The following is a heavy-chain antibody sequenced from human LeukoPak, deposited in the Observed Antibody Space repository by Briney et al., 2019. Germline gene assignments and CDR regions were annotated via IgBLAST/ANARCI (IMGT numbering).Heavy chain of an antibody. J-gene: IGHJ4*02. D-gene: IGHD3-22*01. V-gene: IGHV4-34*01. CDR1: GGSFSGYY. CDR2: INHSGST. Sequence: PSETLSLTCAVYGGSFSGYYWSWIRQPPGKGLEWIGEINHSGSTNYNPSLKSRVTISVDTSKNQFSLKLSSVTAADTAVYYCARELNYYDSSGYSPFDYWGQGTLATVSS. CDR3: ARELNYYDSSGYSPFDY.